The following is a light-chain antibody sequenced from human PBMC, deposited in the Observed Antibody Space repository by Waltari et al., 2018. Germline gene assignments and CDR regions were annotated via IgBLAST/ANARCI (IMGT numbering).Light chain of an antibody. J-gene: IGKJ4*01. CDR1: PSVSSN. V-gene: IGKV3-15*01. CDR3: QQYNTWPT. Sequence: EIVMTQSPATLSVSPGERATLSCRASPSVSSNLAWYQQKPGQAPRLLIYGASTRATGIPARFSGSGSGTEFTLTISSLQSEDFAVYFCQQYNTWPTFGGGTKVEIK. CDR2: GAS.